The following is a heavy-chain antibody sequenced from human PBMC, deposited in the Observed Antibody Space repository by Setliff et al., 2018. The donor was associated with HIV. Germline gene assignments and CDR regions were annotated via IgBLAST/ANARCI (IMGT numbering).Heavy chain of an antibody. CDR1: GGSISSYY. J-gene: IGHJ4*02. CDR3: ARGLSFYDPGGFDY. D-gene: IGHD3-22*01. CDR2: IYTSGST. Sequence: SETLSLTCTVSGGSISSYYWSWIRQPPGKGLEWIGYIYTSGSTNYNPPLKSRVTISVDTSKNQFSLKLSSVTAADTAVYYCARGLSFYDPGGFDYWGQGTLVTV. V-gene: IGHV4-4*09.